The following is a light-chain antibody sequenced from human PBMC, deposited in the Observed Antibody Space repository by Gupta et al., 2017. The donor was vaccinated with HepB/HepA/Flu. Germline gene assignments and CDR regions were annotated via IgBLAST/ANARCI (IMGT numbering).Light chain of an antibody. V-gene: IGKV3-20*01. CDR2: VAS. J-gene: IGKJ2*01. CDR3: QQYGAPFST. CDR1: QSVSSNY. Sequence: EIVLTQSPATLSLSPGERATLSCRASQSVSSNYIAWYQQKPGQAPRLLIYVASTRATGIPDRFSGSGSGTHFTLTISRLEPEDFAVYHCQQYGAPFSTFGQGTKVEIK.